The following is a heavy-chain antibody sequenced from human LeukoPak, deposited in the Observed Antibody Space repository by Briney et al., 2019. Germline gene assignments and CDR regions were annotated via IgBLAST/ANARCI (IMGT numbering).Heavy chain of an antibody. V-gene: IGHV3-21*01. J-gene: IGHJ4*02. CDR1: GFTFSGYS. CDR3: ARGGVTIFGVVID. D-gene: IGHD3-3*01. CDR2: ISSGSDYI. Sequence: GGSLRLSCAASGFTFSGYSMNWVRQAPGKGLEWVSSISSGSDYIKYADSLKGRFTISRDNAKNSLYLQMNSLRAEDTAVYYCARGGVTIFGVVIDWGQGTLVTVSS.